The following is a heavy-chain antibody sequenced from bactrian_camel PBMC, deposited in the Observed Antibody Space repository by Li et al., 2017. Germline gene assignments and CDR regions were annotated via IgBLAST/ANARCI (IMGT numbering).Heavy chain of an antibody. CDR2: IDAGGGNT. D-gene: IGHD3*01. CDR1: GFTFSYTH. V-gene: IGHV3S40*01. J-gene: IGHJ6*01. Sequence: VQLVESGGGSVQAGGSLRLSCAASGFTFSYTHMSWVRQAPGKGLEWVSTIDAGGGNTYHTDSMKGRFTISLDDAKNTLYLQMSSLKPDDAAMYYCTAECDCYPPSQPSEPDFCARGQGTQVTVS. CDR3: TAECDCYPPSQPSEPDFCA.